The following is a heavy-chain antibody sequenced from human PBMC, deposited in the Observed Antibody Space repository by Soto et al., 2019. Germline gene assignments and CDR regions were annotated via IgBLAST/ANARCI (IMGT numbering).Heavy chain of an antibody. Sequence: QVQLVESGGGVVQPGRSLRLSCAASGFTFSTHAMHWVRQAPGKGLECVAIVSFDGSNKYYADSVKGRFTISRDNSKNPLYLQMSGLTPEDTAFYYCAREQTGITTAGGGRIDHWGQGTLVTVSS. CDR3: AREQTGITTAGGGRIDH. D-gene: IGHD6-13*01. V-gene: IGHV3-30-3*01. CDR2: VSFDGSNK. CDR1: GFTFSTHA. J-gene: IGHJ4*02.